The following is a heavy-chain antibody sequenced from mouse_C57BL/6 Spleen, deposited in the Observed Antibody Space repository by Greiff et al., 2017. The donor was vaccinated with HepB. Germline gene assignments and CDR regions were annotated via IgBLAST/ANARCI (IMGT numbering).Heavy chain of an antibody. CDR2: IYPGDGDT. V-gene: IGHV1-80*01. D-gene: IGHD2-1*01. Sequence: VQLQQSGAELVKPGASVKISCKASGYAFSSYWMNWVKQRPGKGLEWIGQIYPGDGDTNYNGKFKGKATLTADISSSTAYMQLSSLTSEDSAVYFWLYGNYGYFDVWGTGTTVTVSS. J-gene: IGHJ1*03. CDR1: GYAFSSYW. CDR3: LYGNYGYFDV.